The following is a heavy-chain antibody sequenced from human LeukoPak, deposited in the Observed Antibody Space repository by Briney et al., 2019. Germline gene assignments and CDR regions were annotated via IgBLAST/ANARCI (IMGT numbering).Heavy chain of an antibody. J-gene: IGHJ3*01. CDR1: GFXFSTFG. V-gene: IGHV3-30*18. CDR2: ISSGGHTN. D-gene: IGHD4-17*01. Sequence: GGSVRLSCSASGFXFSTFGIHWVRQAPGKGPKWVAAISSGGHTNKIADSVKGRFTISRDNPKDTLYLQMDSLGEDDTAVYYCAKEVGAYNAFDVWGRGTMVTVSS. CDR3: AKEVGAYNAFDV.